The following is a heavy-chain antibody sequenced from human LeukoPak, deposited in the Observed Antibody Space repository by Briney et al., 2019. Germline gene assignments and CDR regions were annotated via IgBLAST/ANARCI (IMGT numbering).Heavy chain of an antibody. CDR3: AKGSGYSYGPLDAFDI. D-gene: IGHD5-18*01. Sequence: PGGPLRLSCAASGFTFSSYAMSWVRQAPGKGLEWVSAISGSGGSTYCADSVKGRFTISRDNSKNTLYLQMNSLRAEDTAVYYCAKGSGYSYGPLDAFDIWGQGTMVTVSS. CDR1: GFTFSSYA. CDR2: ISGSGGST. V-gene: IGHV3-23*01. J-gene: IGHJ3*02.